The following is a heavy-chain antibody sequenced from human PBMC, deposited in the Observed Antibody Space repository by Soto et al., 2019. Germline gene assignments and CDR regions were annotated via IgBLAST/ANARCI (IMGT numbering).Heavy chain of an antibody. Sequence: QVQLVESGGGVVQPGRSLSLSCAASGFTFSSYSIHWVRQAPGKGLEWVAVISYDGSNKYYADSVKGRFSISRDNSKNTLSLKMNSLRPGDTAVYYCAKGGLQYCSGGSCPYYYGLDVWGHGTTVTVSS. CDR2: ISYDGSNK. V-gene: IGHV3-30*18. J-gene: IGHJ6*02. CDR1: GFTFSSYS. CDR3: AKGGLQYCSGGSCPYYYGLDV. D-gene: IGHD2-15*01.